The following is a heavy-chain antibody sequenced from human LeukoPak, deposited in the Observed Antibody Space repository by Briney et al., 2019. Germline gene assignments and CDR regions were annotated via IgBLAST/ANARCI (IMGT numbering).Heavy chain of an antibody. CDR1: GGSISGYY. V-gene: IGHV4-59*08. D-gene: IGHD5-24*01. J-gene: IGHJ4*02. CDR2: VYNSGYMSDTEST. CDR3: ARHTGSRDAYPYFDF. Sequence: SETLSLTCTVSGGSISGYYWTWIRQPPGKGLEWIGYVYNSGYMSDTESTNYNPSLKSRVTISLDTSKNQFSLKLSSVTAADTAVYYCARHTGSRDAYPYFDFWGQGTLVTVSS.